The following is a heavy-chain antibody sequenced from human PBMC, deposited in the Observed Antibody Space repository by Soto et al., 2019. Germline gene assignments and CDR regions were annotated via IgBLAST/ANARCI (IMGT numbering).Heavy chain of an antibody. J-gene: IGHJ6*02. Sequence: GASVKVSCKASGYTFTSYYMHWVRQAPGQGLEWMGIINPSGGSTSYAQKFQGRVTMTRDTSTSTVYMELSSLRSEDTAVYYCARNSGSYYHYYYGMDVWGQGTTVTVS. CDR3: ARNSGSYYHYYYGMDV. CDR1: GYTFTSYY. CDR2: INPSGGST. V-gene: IGHV1-46*01. D-gene: IGHD1-26*01.